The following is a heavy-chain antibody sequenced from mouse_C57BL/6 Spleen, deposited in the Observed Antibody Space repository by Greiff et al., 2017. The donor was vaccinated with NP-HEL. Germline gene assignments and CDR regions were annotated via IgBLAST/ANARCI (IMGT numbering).Heavy chain of an antibody. Sequence: DVQLQESGPELVKPGASVKIPCKASGYTFTDYNMDWVKQSHGKSLEWIGDINPNNGGTIYNQKFKGKATLTVDKSSSTAYMELRSLTSEDTAVYYCARGRWLLRIGYYAMDYWGQGTSVTVSS. J-gene: IGHJ4*01. CDR3: ARGRWLLRIGYYAMDY. CDR1: GYTFTDYN. CDR2: INPNNGGT. D-gene: IGHD2-3*01. V-gene: IGHV1-18*01.